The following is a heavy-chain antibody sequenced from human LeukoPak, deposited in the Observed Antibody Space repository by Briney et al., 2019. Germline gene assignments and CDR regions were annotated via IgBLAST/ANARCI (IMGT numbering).Heavy chain of an antibody. CDR2: IGSSGSII. CDR1: GFTFSSYD. CDR3: ARDVNGYFDY. J-gene: IGHJ4*02. V-gene: IGHV3-48*03. Sequence: PGGSLRLSCAASGFTFSSYDMTWVRQAPGKGLKWVSYIGSSGSIIYYADSVKGRFTISRDNAKNSLYLQMNSLRAEDTAVYYCARDVNGYFDYWGQGTLVTVSS.